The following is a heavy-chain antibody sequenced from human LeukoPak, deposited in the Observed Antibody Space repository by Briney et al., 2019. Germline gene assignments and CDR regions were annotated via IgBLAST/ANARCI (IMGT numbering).Heavy chain of an antibody. V-gene: IGHV3-23*01. CDR3: AKDPYYNYYMDV. CDR2: ISGSGGST. CDR1: GFTFSSYA. Sequence: GGSLRLSCAASGFTFSSYAMSWVRQAPGKGLEWVSAISGSGGSTYYADSVKGRFTVSRDNSKNTLYLQMSSLRAEDTAVYYCAKDPYYNYYMDVWGKGTTVTVSS. J-gene: IGHJ6*03.